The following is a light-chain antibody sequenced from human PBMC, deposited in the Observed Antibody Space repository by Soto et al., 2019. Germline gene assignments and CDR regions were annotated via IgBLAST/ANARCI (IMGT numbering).Light chain of an antibody. CDR3: QFYVGSPPGGT. J-gene: IGKJ3*01. CDR1: QSVNDNH. CDR2: GAS. V-gene: IGKV3-20*01. Sequence: EVVLTQSPCTLSLSPGARATLSCRASQSVNDNHLAWYQQKGGQAPRLLIYGASTRATGVPERFSGSGFGTGYRLIINRLEPEVFALYYCQFYVGSPPGGTFVSGT.